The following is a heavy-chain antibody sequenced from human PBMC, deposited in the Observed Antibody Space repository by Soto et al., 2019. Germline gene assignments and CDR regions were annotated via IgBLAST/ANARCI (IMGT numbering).Heavy chain of an antibody. CDR3: ATYSYLLDTSGYHDV. Sequence: ASVKVSCKASGYTFTNYGISWVRQAPGQGLEWMGWISPFHGNKDYAQQFQDRVIMTTDTSTNTAYMELRSLKSDDTALYYCATYSYLLDTSGYHDVWGQGLQVTVSS. V-gene: IGHV1-18*01. D-gene: IGHD3-22*01. CDR1: GYTFTNYG. J-gene: IGHJ4*02. CDR2: ISPFHGNK.